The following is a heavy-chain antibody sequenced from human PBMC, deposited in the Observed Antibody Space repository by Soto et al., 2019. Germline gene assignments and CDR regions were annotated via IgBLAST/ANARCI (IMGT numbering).Heavy chain of an antibody. CDR3: ARGFFDTSSGHSNPFDI. CDR1: GASISSSY. J-gene: IGHJ3*02. V-gene: IGHV4-59*01. CDR2: VYYTGKT. D-gene: IGHD3-22*01. Sequence: SETLSLTCIVSGASISSSYWSWIQQSPGKGLEWIAYVYYTGKTNSNPSLSGRVTVSVDTSKNQFSLKLTSVTAADTAVYYCARGFFDTSSGHSNPFDIWGQGTMVTVSS.